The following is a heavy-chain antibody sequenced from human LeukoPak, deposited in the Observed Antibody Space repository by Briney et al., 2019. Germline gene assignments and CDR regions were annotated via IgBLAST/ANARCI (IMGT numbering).Heavy chain of an antibody. Sequence: GGSLRHSCAASGFTFSPYFTNWVRQAPGKGLEWVSYISGSSSTIYYADSVRGRFTISRDNAKNSLYLQMNSLRDEDTAVYYCARDGTYGDYNYYYGLDVWGQGTPVTVSS. D-gene: IGHD4-17*01. J-gene: IGHJ6*02. V-gene: IGHV3-48*02. CDR1: GFTFSPYF. CDR3: ARDGTYGDYNYYYGLDV. CDR2: ISGSSSTI.